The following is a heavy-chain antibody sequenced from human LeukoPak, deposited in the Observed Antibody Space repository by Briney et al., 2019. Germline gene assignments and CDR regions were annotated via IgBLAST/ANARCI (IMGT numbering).Heavy chain of an antibody. J-gene: IGHJ4*02. V-gene: IGHV4-34*01. Sequence: PSETLSLTCAVYGGSFSGYYWSWIRQPPGKGLEWIGEINHRGSTNYNPSLKSRVTISVDTSKNQFSLKLSSVTAADTAVYYCARGWGYCSGGSCPDYWGQGTLVTVSS. CDR2: INHRGST. CDR3: ARGWGYCSGGSCPDY. D-gene: IGHD2-15*01. CDR1: GGSFSGYY.